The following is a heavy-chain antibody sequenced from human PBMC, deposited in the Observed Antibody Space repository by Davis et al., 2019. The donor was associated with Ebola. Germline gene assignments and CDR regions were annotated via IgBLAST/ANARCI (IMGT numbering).Heavy chain of an antibody. V-gene: IGHV3-23*01. CDR1: GFTFSSYA. J-gene: IGHJ6*02. CDR3: ARDINWKDVYGLDV. D-gene: IGHD1-1*01. CDR2: ISGSGGST. Sequence: GESLKISCTGSGFTFSSYAMSWVRQAPGKGLEWVSAISGSGGSTYYADSVKGRFTISRHNSKNTLYLQMNSLRAEDTAVYYCARDINWKDVYGLDVWGQGTTVTVSS.